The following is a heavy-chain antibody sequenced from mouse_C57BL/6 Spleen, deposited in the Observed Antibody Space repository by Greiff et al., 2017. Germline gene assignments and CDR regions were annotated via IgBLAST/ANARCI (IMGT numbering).Heavy chain of an antibody. CDR3: ARRTGTSFDY. Sequence: QVQLQQSGAELVMPGASVKLSCKASGYTFTSYWMHWVKQRPGQGLEWIGEIDPSDSYTNYNQKFKGKSTLTVDKSSSTAYMQLSSLTSEDSAVYYCARRTGTSFDYWGQGTTLTVSS. CDR2: IDPSDSYT. V-gene: IGHV1-69*01. D-gene: IGHD4-1*01. CDR1: GYTFTSYW. J-gene: IGHJ2*01.